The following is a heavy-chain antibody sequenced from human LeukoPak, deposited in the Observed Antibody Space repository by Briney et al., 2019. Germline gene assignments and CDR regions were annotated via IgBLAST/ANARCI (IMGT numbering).Heavy chain of an antibody. CDR3: ATSMVAHIFDY. J-gene: IGHJ4*02. CDR1: GGSISSYY. CDR2: IYYSGST. Sequence: SQTLSLTCTVSGGSISSYYWSWIRQPPGKGLEWIGYIYYSGSTNYNPSLKSRVTISVDTSKNQFSLKLSSVTAADTAVYYCATSMVAHIFDYWGQGTLVTVSS. D-gene: IGHD5-12*01. V-gene: IGHV4-59*08.